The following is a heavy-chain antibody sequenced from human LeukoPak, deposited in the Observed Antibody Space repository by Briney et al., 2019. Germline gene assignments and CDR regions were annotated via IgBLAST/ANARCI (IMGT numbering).Heavy chain of an antibody. J-gene: IGHJ4*02. CDR3: ARRAGYGDPDYFDY. V-gene: IGHV3-21*01. CDR2: ISSSSSYI. CDR1: GFTFSSYA. D-gene: IGHD4-17*01. Sequence: SGGSLRLSCAASGFTFSSYAMSWVRQAPGKGLEWVSSISSSSSYIYYADSVKGRFTISRDNAKNSLYLQMNSLRAEDTAVYYCARRAGYGDPDYFDYWGQGTLVTVSS.